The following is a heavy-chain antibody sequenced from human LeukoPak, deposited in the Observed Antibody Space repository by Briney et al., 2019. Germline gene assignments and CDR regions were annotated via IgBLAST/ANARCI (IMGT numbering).Heavy chain of an antibody. V-gene: IGHV4-61*03. Sequence: PSLALSLTYRGFGGTVSSGSYYWIWVRQALVKELEWIGCIYYSGSTSYNPSLRGRVAMSIDTSKNHFSLRLISVTAADTAIYYCARAPGIVGTTPFGNYWGRGTLVTVSS. J-gene: IGHJ4*02. CDR3: ARAPGIVGTTPFGNY. CDR2: IYYSGST. CDR1: GGTVSSGSYY. D-gene: IGHD1-26*01.